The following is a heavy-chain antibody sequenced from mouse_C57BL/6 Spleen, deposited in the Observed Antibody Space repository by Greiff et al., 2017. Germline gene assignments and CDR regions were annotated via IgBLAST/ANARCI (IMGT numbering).Heavy chain of an antibody. Sequence: EVKVVESGGGLVQPGGSLSLSCAASGFTFTDYYMSWVRQPPGKALEWLGFIRNKANGYTTEYSASVKGRFTISRDNSQSILYLQMNALRAEDSATYYCARSYDGYYDYYAMDYWGQGTSVTVSS. CDR1: GFTFTDYY. CDR3: ARSYDGYYDYYAMDY. CDR2: IRNKANGYTT. J-gene: IGHJ4*01. V-gene: IGHV7-3*01. D-gene: IGHD2-3*01.